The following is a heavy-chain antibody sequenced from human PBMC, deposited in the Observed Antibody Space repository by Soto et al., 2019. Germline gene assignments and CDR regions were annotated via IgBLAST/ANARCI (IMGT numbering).Heavy chain of an antibody. D-gene: IGHD3-3*01. CDR1: GGTFSSYA. V-gene: IGHV1-69*12. CDR2: IIPIFGTA. Sequence: QVQLVQSGAEVKKPGSSVKVSCKASGGTFSSYAISWVRQAPGQGLEWMGGIIPIFGTANYAQKLQGRVTITAEESTSTAYMELSSLRSEDTAVYYCAGGREWQGTDLFDYWGQGTLVTVSS. J-gene: IGHJ4*02. CDR3: AGGREWQGTDLFDY.